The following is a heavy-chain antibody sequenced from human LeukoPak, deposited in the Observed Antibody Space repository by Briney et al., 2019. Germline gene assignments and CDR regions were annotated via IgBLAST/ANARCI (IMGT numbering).Heavy chain of an antibody. CDR1: GGSFSGYY. J-gene: IGHJ4*02. D-gene: IGHD1-26*01. CDR3: ARESLVGAYGHFDY. V-gene: IGHV4-34*01. Sequence: SETLSLTCAVYGGSFSGYYWSWIRQPPGKGLEWIGEINLSGSTNYNPSLKSRVTISVDTSKNQFSLKLSSVTAADTAVYYCARESLVGAYGHFDYWGQGTLVTVSS. CDR2: INLSGST.